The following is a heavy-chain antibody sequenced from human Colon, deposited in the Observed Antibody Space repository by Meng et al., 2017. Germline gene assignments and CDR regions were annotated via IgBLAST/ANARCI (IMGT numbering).Heavy chain of an antibody. D-gene: IGHD1-26*01. J-gene: IGHJ4*02. V-gene: IGHV6-1*01. CDR3: ASTENHF. CDR2: TNYRSKWYN. CDR1: GDRVSSKSAA. Sequence: VQLQPSGPGLVKPSQTLPLTCAISGDRVSSKSAAWSWIRQSPSRGLEWLGRTNYRSKWYNDYAVFVKSRISINPDTSKNQFSLRLNSVTPEDTAVYYCASTENHFWGQGTLVTVSS.